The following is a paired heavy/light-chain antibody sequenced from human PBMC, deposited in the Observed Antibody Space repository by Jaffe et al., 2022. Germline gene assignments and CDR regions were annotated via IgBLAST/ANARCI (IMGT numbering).Heavy chain of an antibody. V-gene: IGHV4-30-2*01. CDR1: GGSISSGGYS. J-gene: IGHJ4*02. Sequence: QLQLQESGSGLVKPSQTLSLTCAVSGGSISSGGYSWSWIRQPPGKGLEWIGYIYHSGSTYYNPSLKSRVTISVDRSKNQFSLKLSSVTAADTAVYYCARVASQRILRYFEFDYWGQGTLVTVSS. CDR3: ARVASQRILRYFEFDY. D-gene: IGHD3-9*01. CDR2: IYHSGST.
Light chain of an antibody. CDR1: SSDVGGYNY. V-gene: IGLV2-14*03. J-gene: IGLJ1*01. CDR3: SSYTSSSTLV. Sequence: QSALTQPASVSGSPGQSITISCTGTSSDVGGYNYVSWYQQHPGKAPKLMIYDVSNRPSGVSNRFSGSKSGNTASLTISGLQAEDEADYYCSSYTSSSTLVFGTGTKVTVL. CDR2: DVS.